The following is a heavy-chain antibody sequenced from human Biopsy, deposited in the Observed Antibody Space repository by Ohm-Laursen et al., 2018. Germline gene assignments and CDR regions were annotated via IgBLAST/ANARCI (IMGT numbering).Heavy chain of an antibody. Sequence: TLSLTCTVSGDSLSSYYWSWIRQPPGKGLQWIGYVYYTCSSDYNPSLQIRVSISVDTSKNHFSLRLRSVTPADPAIYYCARDRGYYSDRTVPGYFDLWGRGTLVTVSS. J-gene: IGHJ2*01. V-gene: IGHV4-59*01. CDR2: VYYTCSS. CDR3: ARDRGYYSDRTVPGYFDL. CDR1: GDSLSSYY. D-gene: IGHD3-22*01.